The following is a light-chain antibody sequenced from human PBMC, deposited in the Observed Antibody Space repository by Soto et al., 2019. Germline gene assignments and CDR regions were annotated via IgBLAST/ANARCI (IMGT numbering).Light chain of an antibody. CDR3: QQCNNWPLT. J-gene: IGKJ1*01. CDR2: GAS. V-gene: IGKV3-15*01. Sequence: EIVMTQSPATLSVSPGERVTLSCRASQSVSNNLAWFQQKPGQAPRLLIYGASTRATGISARFSGSGSGTEFTLTISSLQSEDFAVYYCQQCNNWPLTFGQGTKVEI. CDR1: QSVSNN.